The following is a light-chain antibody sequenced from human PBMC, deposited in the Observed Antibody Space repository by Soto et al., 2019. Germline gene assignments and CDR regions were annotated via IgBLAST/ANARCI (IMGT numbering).Light chain of an antibody. CDR2: GAS. CDR3: QQYNKSIT. Sequence: EIVMTHSPATLSVSPGERAALSGRASQSVGSDLAWYQQKPGQAPRLVIYGASSRATDFPDRFSGSGSGTEFTLTISSLQSEDFAVYYCQQYNKSITFGGGTKVDIK. V-gene: IGKV3D-15*01. J-gene: IGKJ4*01. CDR1: QSVGSD.